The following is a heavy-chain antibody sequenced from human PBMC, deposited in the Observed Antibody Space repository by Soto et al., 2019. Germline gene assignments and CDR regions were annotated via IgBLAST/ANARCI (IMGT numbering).Heavy chain of an antibody. CDR1: GGTFSSYA. D-gene: IGHD2-2*01. CDR2: IIPIFGTA. V-gene: IGHV1-69*01. Sequence: QVQLVQSGAEVKKPGSSVKVSCKASGGTFSSYAISWVRQAPGQGLEWMGGIIPIFGTANYSQKFQGRVTITAHEFTRTVYMELISLRSEDTAVYYCARGKKTIVVGLKREYYGMDVWGQGTTVSVSS. CDR3: ARGKKTIVVGLKREYYGMDV. J-gene: IGHJ6*02.